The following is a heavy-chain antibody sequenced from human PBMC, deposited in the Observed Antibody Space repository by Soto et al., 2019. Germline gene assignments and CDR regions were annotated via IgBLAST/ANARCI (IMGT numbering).Heavy chain of an antibody. V-gene: IGHV1-24*01. D-gene: IGHD6-25*01. Sequence: ASVKVSCKVSGYTLTELSMHWVRQAPGKGLEWMGGFDPEDGETIYAQKFQGRVTMTEDTSTDTAYMELSSLRSEDTAVYYCATDREDPADDAFDIWGQGTMVTVSS. J-gene: IGHJ3*02. CDR3: ATDREDPADDAFDI. CDR1: GYTLTELS. CDR2: FDPEDGET.